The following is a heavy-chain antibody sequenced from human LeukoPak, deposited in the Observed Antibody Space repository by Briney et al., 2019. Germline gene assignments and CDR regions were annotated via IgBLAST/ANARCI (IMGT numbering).Heavy chain of an antibody. Sequence: GGSLRLSCAASGFTFSSYGMHWVRQAPGKGLEWVAVISYDGSNNYYADSVKGRFTISRDNSKNTLYLQMNSLRAEDTAVYYCAKDLGVVGSGSPPHWFDPWGQGTLVTVSS. CDR2: ISYDGSNN. J-gene: IGHJ5*02. D-gene: IGHD3-10*01. V-gene: IGHV3-30*18. CDR3: AKDLGVVGSGSPPHWFDP. CDR1: GFTFSSYG.